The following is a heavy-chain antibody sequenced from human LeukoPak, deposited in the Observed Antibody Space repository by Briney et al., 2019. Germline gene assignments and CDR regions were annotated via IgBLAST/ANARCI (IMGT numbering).Heavy chain of an antibody. Sequence: GESLKISCKGSGYSFVDYWITWVRQMPGKGLEWTGRIDPGGSYKNYSPSFQGHVTISADKSVTTAYLQWNSLEASDTATYYCARLGSSAGPTDYWGQGTLVTVSS. CDR2: IDPGGSYK. V-gene: IGHV5-10-1*01. CDR1: GYSFVDYW. CDR3: ARLGSSAGPTDY. D-gene: IGHD6-6*01. J-gene: IGHJ4*02.